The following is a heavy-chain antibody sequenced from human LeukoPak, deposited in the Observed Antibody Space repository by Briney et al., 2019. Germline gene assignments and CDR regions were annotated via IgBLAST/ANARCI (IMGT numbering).Heavy chain of an antibody. J-gene: IGHJ4*02. CDR3: ARVRPYGGYRSGGSCYRRYYFDY. D-gene: IGHD2-15*01. CDR1: GGSFSGYY. Sequence: PSETLSLTCAVYGGSFSGYYWSWIRQPPGKGLEWIGEINHSGSTNYNPSLKSRVTISVDTSKNQFSLKLSSVTAADTAVYYCARVRPYGGYRSGGSCYRRYYFDYWGQGTLVTVSS. CDR2: INHSGST. V-gene: IGHV4-34*01.